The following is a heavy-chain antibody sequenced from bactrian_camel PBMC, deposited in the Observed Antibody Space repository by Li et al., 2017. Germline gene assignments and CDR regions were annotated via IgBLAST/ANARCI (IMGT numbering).Heavy chain of an antibody. CDR2: INSGGGTT. CDR3: VRLVGGFWSHGFGY. D-gene: IGHD1*01. J-gene: IGHJ6*01. Sequence: DVQLVESGGGLVQPGGSLRLSCAASGFTFSDYAMSWVRQAPGKGLEWVSVINSGGGTTYYADSVKGRFTISRDNAKNTVYQQMNSLKPEDTAVYYCVRLVGGFWSHGFGYWGQGTQVTVS. CDR1: GFTFSDYA. V-gene: IGHV3S40*01.